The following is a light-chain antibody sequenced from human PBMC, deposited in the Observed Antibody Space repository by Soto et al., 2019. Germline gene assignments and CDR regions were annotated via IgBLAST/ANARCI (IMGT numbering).Light chain of an antibody. CDR3: CSYAGSYTWV. V-gene: IGLV2-11*01. CDR1: SSDVGGYNY. Sequence: QSVLTQPRSVSGSPGQSVTISCTGTSSDVGGYNYVSWYQQHPGKAPKLMIYDVSKRPSGVPDRFSGSKSGNTASLTISGLQAEDYADYYCCSYAGSYTWVFGGGTKVTVL. CDR2: DVS. J-gene: IGLJ3*02.